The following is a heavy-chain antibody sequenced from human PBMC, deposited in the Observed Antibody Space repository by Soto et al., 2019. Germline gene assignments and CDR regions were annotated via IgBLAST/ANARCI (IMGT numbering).Heavy chain of an antibody. J-gene: IGHJ4*02. V-gene: IGHV3-21*01. Sequence: GCLLLACSASGFTFSSYSMNWVRQAAGKGLEWVSSISSSSSCIYYADSVKGRFTISSDNAKNSLYLQMNSLRAEDTAGYYCARLMGTGYWGQGTLGTVSS. CDR1: GFTFSSYS. CDR3: ARLMGTGY. CDR2: ISSSSSCI. D-gene: IGHD2-8*01.